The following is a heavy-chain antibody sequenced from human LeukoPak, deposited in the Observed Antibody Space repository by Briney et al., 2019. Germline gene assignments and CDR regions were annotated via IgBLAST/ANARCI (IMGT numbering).Heavy chain of an antibody. V-gene: IGHV1-18*01. Sequence: ASVKVSCEPSRYTFTSYGISWVRQAPGQGLEWMGWISAYNGNTNYAQNVQGRVTMTTDTSTSTAYMELRSLRSDDTAVYYCARGGFGELLHDYWGQGTLVTVSS. CDR2: ISAYNGNT. D-gene: IGHD3-10*01. J-gene: IGHJ4*02. CDR1: RYTFTSYG. CDR3: ARGGFGELLHDY.